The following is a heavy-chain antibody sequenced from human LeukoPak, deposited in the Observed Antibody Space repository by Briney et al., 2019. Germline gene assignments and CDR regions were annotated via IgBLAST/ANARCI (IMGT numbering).Heavy chain of an antibody. CDR3: ARDYRRSGRTYYYYMDV. CDR2: ISSSGSTI. V-gene: IGHV3-11*04. J-gene: IGHJ6*03. Sequence: PGGSLRLSCAASGFTFSDYYMSWIRQAPRKGLEWVSYISSSGSTIYYADSVKGRFTISRDNAKNSLYLQMNSLRAEDTAVYYCARDYRRSGRTYYYYMDVWGKGTTVTVSS. D-gene: IGHD3-10*01. CDR1: GFTFSDYY.